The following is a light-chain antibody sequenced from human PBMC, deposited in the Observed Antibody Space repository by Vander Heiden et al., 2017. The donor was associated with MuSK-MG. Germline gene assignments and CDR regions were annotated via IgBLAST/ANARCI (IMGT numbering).Light chain of an antibody. J-gene: IGLJ2*01. CDR3: QAWDSSGV. CDR2: QDS. Sequence: SYELTHPPSVSVSPGQTASITCSGDKLGDKYACWYQQKPGQSPGRVIYQDSKRPSGIPERFSCSNSGNTATLTISGIEAMDEAYYSCQAWDSSGVFGGGTKLTVL. V-gene: IGLV3-1*01. CDR1: KLGDKY.